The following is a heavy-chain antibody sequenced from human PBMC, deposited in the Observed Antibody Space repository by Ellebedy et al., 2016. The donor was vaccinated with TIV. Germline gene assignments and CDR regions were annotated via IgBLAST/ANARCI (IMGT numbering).Heavy chain of an antibody. CDR3: ARDKVGRYYGSESYTDH. Sequence: PGGSLRLSCSASGFTYNQYGMHWVRQAPGKGREWVAVISDDGRKDYYSESAKGRFTISRDNSKNTLLLLMNSLRSEDTAMYYCARDKVGRYYGSESYTDHWGQGTLVVVSS. D-gene: IGHD3-10*01. CDR1: GFTYNQYG. V-gene: IGHV3-30*03. CDR2: ISDDGRKD. J-gene: IGHJ4*02.